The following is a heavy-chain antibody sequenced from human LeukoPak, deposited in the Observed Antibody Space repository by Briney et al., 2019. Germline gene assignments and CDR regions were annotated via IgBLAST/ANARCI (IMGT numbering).Heavy chain of an antibody. V-gene: IGHV1-3*01. Sequence: ASVKVSCKASGYTFTSYDINWVRQATGQRLEWMGWINAGNGNTKYSQKFQGRVTITRDTSASTAYMELSSLRSEDTAVYYCARLGHMITFGGVIYYFDYWGQGTLVTVSS. CDR3: ARLGHMITFGGVIYYFDY. CDR1: GYTFTSYD. CDR2: INAGNGNT. J-gene: IGHJ4*02. D-gene: IGHD3-16*02.